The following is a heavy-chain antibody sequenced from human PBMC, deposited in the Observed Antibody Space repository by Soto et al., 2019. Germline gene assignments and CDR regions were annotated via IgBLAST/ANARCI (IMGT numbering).Heavy chain of an antibody. D-gene: IGHD6-19*01. CDR3: ARWVAAHRYYFDY. CDR1: GDSVSSGGYY. CDR2: SYYNGFA. V-gene: IGHV4-61*08. J-gene: IGHJ4*02. Sequence: SETLSLTCTVSGDSVSSGGYYWSWLRQAPGKGLEWIGYSYYNGFANYNPSLKSRVTVSVDTSKNQFSLRLTSVTAADTAVYYCARWVAAHRYYFDYWGQGTLVTVPQ.